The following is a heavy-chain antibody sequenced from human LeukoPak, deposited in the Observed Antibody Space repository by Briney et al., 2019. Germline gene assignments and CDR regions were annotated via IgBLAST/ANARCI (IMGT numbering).Heavy chain of an antibody. Sequence: GGSLRLSCAASGFTFRSYTMSWVRQAPGKGLEWVSAISAGGGSAGSGPTYYADSVKGRFTISRDNSKNTLYPQMNSLRADDTAVYFCAVPQWELLNWGQGTLVTVSS. CDR1: GFTFRSYT. J-gene: IGHJ4*02. CDR3: AVPQWELLN. V-gene: IGHV3-23*01. D-gene: IGHD1-26*01. CDR2: ISAGGGSAGSGPT.